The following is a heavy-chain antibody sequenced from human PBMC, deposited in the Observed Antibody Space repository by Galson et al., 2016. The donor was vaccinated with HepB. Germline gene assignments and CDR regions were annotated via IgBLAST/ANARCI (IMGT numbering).Heavy chain of an antibody. J-gene: IGHJ6*02. CDR3: AKPLSNDILRGSGLHV. CDR2: INGTGTVI. V-gene: IGHV3-23*01. Sequence: SLRLSCAASQFTFNMYSMAWVRQAPGKGLEWVSSINGTGTVIYYADSVRGRFTISRDNSKNMLYIHMSSLSPEDTAVYFCAKPLSNDILRGSGLHVWGRGTRSPSP. CDR1: QFTFNMYS. D-gene: IGHD2-8*01.